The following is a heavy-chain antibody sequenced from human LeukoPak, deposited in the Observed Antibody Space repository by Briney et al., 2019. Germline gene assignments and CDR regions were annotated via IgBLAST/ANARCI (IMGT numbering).Heavy chain of an antibody. CDR2: ISYSGSV. D-gene: IGHD3-22*01. CDR3: ARATFAVITPDY. Sequence: PSETLSLTCTVSGGSISSFYWGWSRQPPEKGLEWVGCISYSGSVNYNPALKSRVTISIDTSKNQVSLKLSSVTAADTALYYCARATFAVITPDYWGQGTLVTVSS. CDR1: GGSISSFY. V-gene: IGHV4-59*01. J-gene: IGHJ4*02.